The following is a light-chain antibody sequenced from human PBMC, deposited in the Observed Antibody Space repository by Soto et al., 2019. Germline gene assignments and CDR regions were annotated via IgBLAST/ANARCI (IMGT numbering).Light chain of an antibody. CDR1: QSIDSY. CDR2: TAS. Sequence: DIQMTQSPSSLSAYVGDRVTITCRASQSIDSYLNWYQQEPGKAPKLLIYTASSLQSGVPSRFSGSGFGTDFTLTISSLQPEDFATYYCQQSYSTLYTFGQGTKLEIK. V-gene: IGKV1-39*01. J-gene: IGKJ2*01. CDR3: QQSYSTLYT.